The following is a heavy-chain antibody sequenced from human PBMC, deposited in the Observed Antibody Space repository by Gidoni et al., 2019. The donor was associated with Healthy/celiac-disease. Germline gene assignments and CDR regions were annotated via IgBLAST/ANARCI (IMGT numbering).Heavy chain of an antibody. CDR2: IYYSGST. CDR3: AGYSGSYYDPIIYFDY. V-gene: IGHV4-30-4*01. Sequence: QVQLQESGPGLVKPSQTLSLTCTVSGGSISSGDYYWSWIRQPPGKGLEWIGYIYYSGSTYYNPSLKSRVTISVDTSKNQFSLKLSSVTAADTAVYYCAGYSGSYYDPIIYFDYWGQGTLVTVSS. J-gene: IGHJ4*02. D-gene: IGHD1-26*01. CDR1: GGSISSGDYY.